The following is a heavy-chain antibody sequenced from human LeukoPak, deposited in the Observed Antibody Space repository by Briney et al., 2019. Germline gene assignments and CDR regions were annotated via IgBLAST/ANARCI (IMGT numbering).Heavy chain of an antibody. J-gene: IGHJ2*01. CDR1: GGSISSYY. D-gene: IGHD6-19*01. V-gene: IGHV4-59*08. Sequence: SETLSLTCTVSGGSISSYYWSWIRHPPGKGLEWIGYIYYSGSTNYNPSLKSRVTISVDTSKNQFSLKLSSMTAADTAMYYCARHWMAVAPYWYFDLWGRGTLVTVSS. CDR2: IYYSGST. CDR3: ARHWMAVAPYWYFDL.